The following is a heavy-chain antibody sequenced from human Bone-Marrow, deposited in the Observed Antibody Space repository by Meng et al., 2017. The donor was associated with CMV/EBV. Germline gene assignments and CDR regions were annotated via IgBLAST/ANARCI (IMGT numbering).Heavy chain of an antibody. CDR1: GFTFSSYW. CDR3: ARDLTTSVLLWFGESVGVPSYPYGMDV. CDR2: IKQDGSEK. D-gene: IGHD3-10*01. Sequence: GEYLKISCAASGFTFSSYWMSWVRQAPGKGLEWVANIKQDGSEKYYVDSVKGRFTISRDNAKNSLYLQMNSLRAEDTAVYYCARDLTTSVLLWFGESVGVPSYPYGMDVWGQGTTVTVSS. V-gene: IGHV3-7*01. J-gene: IGHJ6*02.